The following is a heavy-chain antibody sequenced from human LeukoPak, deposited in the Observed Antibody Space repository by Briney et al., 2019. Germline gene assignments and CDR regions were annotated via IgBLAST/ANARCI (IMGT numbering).Heavy chain of an antibody. CDR3: AKGRVSIVVPGPLDY. J-gene: IGHJ4*02. D-gene: IGHD6-19*01. CDR2: ISGSGGST. CDR1: GFTFSSYA. V-gene: IGHV3-23*01. Sequence: PGGSLRLSCAASGFTFSSYAMSWVRQAPGKGLEWVSAISGSGGSTYYADSVKGRFTISRDNSKNTLYLQMNSLRAEDTAVYYCAKGRVSIVVPGPLDYWGQGTLVTVSS.